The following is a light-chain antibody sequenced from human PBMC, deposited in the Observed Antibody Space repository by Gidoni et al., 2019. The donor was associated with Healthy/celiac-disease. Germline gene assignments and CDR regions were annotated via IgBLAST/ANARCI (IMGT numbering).Light chain of an antibody. V-gene: IGKV4-1*01. CDR1: QSVLYSSNNKNY. J-gene: IGKJ2*01. CDR2: WAS. Sequence: DIVMTQSPDSLAVSLGERATINCKSSQSVLYSSNNKNYLAWYQQKPGQPPKLLIYWASTRESGVPDRFRGSGSGTEFTLTISSLQAVDVAVYYCQQSYSTPFTFGQGTKLEIK. CDR3: QQSYSTPFT.